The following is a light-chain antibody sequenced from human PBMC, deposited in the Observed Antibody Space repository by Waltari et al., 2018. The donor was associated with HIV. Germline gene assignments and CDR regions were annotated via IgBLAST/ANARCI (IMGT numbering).Light chain of an antibody. J-gene: IGLJ1*01. V-gene: IGLV1-51*01. CDR2: DND. CDR3: GTWDSSLNGYYV. Sequence: QSVLTQPPSVSAAPGQKVAISCSGSSSNIGDNYVSWYQQPPGSAPKLLIYDNDKRPSEIPDRFSGAKSGTSASLGITGLQTGDEAHYYCGTWDSSLNGYYVFGTGTKVTVL. CDR1: SSNIGDNY.